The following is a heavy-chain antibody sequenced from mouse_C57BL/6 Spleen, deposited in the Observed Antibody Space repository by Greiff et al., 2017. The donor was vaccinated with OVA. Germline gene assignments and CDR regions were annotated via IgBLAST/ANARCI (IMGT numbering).Heavy chain of an antibody. CDR3: ARRPQLDY. J-gene: IGHJ2*01. CDR1: GYTFTSYG. Sequence: VQLQESGAELARPGASVKLSCKASGYTFTSYGISWVKQRTGQGLEWIGEIYPGSGNTYYNEKFKGKATLTADKSSSTAYMELRSLTAEDSAVYFCARRPQLDYWGQGTTLTVSS. CDR2: IYPGSGNT. V-gene: IGHV1-81*01.